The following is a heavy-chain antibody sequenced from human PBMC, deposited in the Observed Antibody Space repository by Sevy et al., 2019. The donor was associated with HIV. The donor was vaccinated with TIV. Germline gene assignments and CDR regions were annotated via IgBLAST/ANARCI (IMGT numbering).Heavy chain of an antibody. D-gene: IGHD3-10*01. CDR1: GGSFSGYY. CDR3: ARGSLPYYGSGSYLAKRDSSGWLFDY. J-gene: IGHJ4*02. V-gene: IGHV4-34*01. Sequence: SETLSLTCAVYGGSFSGYYWSWIRQPPGKGLEWIGEINHSGSTNYNPSLKSRVTISVDTSKNQFSLKLSSVTAADTAVYYCARGSLPYYGSGSYLAKRDSSGWLFDYWGQGTLVTVSS. CDR2: INHSGST.